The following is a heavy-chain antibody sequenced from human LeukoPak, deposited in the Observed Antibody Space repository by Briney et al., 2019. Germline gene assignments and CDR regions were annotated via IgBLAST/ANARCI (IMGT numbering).Heavy chain of an antibody. CDR2: IYYTGST. D-gene: IGHD3-16*01. CDR3: ARRWGNIVGVAYEY. CDR1: GSSITSVSHY. V-gene: IGHV4-39*01. J-gene: IGHJ4*02. Sequence: PSETLSLTCTISGSSITSVSHYWGWIRQPPGKGLEWIGDIYYTGSTYYSPSLRSRVTMSVHTSENQFSLRLNSVAAVDTAVYYCARRWGNIVGVAYEYWGQGTLVTVSS.